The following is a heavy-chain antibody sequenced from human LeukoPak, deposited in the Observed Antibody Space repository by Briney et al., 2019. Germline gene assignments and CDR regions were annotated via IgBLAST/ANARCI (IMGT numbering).Heavy chain of an antibody. V-gene: IGHV3-23*01. CDR1: GFTLSSYA. J-gene: IGHJ4*02. CDR2: ISDTGNT. D-gene: IGHD6-19*01. CDR3: ARSVGGPYSSGSNYFDY. Sequence: GGSLRLSCAASGFTLSSYAMSWVRQAPGKGLEWVSAISDTGNTYHADSVKGRFTISRDSSKNTLFLQMNRLRPEDAAVYYCARSVGGPYSSGSNYFDYWGQGTLVTVSS.